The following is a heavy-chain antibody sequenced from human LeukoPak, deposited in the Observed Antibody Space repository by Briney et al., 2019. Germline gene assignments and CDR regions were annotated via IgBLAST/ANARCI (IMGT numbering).Heavy chain of an antibody. CDR3: ARDMSPWESRNPDAFDI. CDR2: IGGNGGGI. J-gene: IGHJ3*02. CDR1: GFTFSNYA. Sequence: GGSLRLSCAASGFTFSNYAMHWVRQAPGKGLEYVSSIGGNGGGIYYANSVKGRFTISRDNSKNTLYLQMGSLRAEDTAVYYCARDMSPWESRNPDAFDIWGQGTMVTVSS. D-gene: IGHD1-26*01. V-gene: IGHV3-64*01.